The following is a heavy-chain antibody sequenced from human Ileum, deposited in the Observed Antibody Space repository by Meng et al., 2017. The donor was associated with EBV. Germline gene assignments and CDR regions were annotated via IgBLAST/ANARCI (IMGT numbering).Heavy chain of an antibody. CDR2: INPGIGST. CDR3: AREEGGRFDS. J-gene: IGHJ4*02. Sequence: QLVHSGADMKKPGASVEISCKASGYKFDDYTIQWLRQAPGQRLEWLGWINPGIGSTYDSKTIRGRLTITMDTSASTVYMRLTSLTSEDTAVYYCAREEGGRFDSWGQGTLVTASS. V-gene: IGHV1-3*01. CDR1: GYKFDDYT. D-gene: IGHD2-15*01.